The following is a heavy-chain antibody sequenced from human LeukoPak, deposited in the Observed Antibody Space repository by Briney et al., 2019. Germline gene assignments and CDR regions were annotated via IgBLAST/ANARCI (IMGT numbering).Heavy chain of an antibody. J-gene: IGHJ3*02. CDR2: VFYSGST. CDR3: ARDAVTYDAFDI. Sequence: SETLSLTCTVSGGSITNCYGKWSRHPPGKGREWIGSVFYSGSTNYNPSLKTRVTISVDPSKNQFSLKLSSVTAADTAVYYCARDAVTYDAFDIWGQGTMVTASS. V-gene: IGHV4-59*01. D-gene: IGHD2-21*02. CDR1: GGSITNCY.